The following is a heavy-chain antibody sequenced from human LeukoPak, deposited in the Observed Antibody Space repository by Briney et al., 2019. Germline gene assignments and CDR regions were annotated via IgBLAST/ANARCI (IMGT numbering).Heavy chain of an antibody. CDR1: GFTFSSYA. D-gene: IGHD1-26*01. V-gene: IGHV3-23*01. J-gene: IGHJ5*02. CDR3: AKKYSTGLDP. Sequence: PGGSLRLSCAASGFTFSSYAMSWVRQAPWKGLEWVSDINGSGGSTYYADSVKGRFTISRDNSKNTLYLQMNSLRAEDTAVYYCAKKYSTGLDPWGQGTLVTVSS. CDR2: INGSGGST.